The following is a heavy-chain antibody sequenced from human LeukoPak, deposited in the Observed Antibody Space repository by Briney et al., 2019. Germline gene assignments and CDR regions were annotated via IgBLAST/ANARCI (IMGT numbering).Heavy chain of an antibody. Sequence: PGGSLTLSCAASGFTFSSYAMSWVRQAPGKGLEWVSAISGSGGSTYYADSVKGRFTISRDNSKNTLYLQMNSLRAEDTAVYYCAKGGLLWFGELSRPFDYWGQGTLVTVSS. D-gene: IGHD3-10*01. CDR1: GFTFSSYA. J-gene: IGHJ4*02. CDR3: AKGGLLWFGELSRPFDY. CDR2: ISGSGGST. V-gene: IGHV3-23*01.